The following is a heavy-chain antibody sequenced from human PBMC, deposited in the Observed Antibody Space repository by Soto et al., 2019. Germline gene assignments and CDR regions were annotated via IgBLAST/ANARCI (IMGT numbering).Heavy chain of an antibody. CDR3: AHIVVAGLGYYFDY. CDR2: IYWDDDK. CDR1: GFSLSSTRMA. Sequence: QITLKESGPTLVKPTQTLTLTCTFSGFSLSSTRMAVGWIRQPPGKALEWLALIYWDDDKRYSPFLKSRLTITKDTSKNQVVLTRSNMAPVDTARYYCAHIVVAGLGYYFDYWGQGTLVTVSS. V-gene: IGHV2-5*02. J-gene: IGHJ4*02. D-gene: IGHD6-19*01.